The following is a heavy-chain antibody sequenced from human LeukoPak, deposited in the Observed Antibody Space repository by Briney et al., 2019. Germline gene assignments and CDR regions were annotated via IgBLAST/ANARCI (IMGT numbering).Heavy chain of an antibody. D-gene: IGHD3-22*01. CDR1: GGSFSGYY. CDR3: ARGRRYYDSSGYYTTHQPLDP. CDR2: INHSGST. J-gene: IGHJ5*02. V-gene: IGHV4-34*01. Sequence: SSETLSLTCAVYGGSFSGYYWSWIRQPPGKGLEWIGEINHSGSTNYNPSLKSRVTISVDTSKNQFSLKLSSVTAADTAVYYCARGRRYYDSSGYYTTHQPLDPWGQGTLVTVSS.